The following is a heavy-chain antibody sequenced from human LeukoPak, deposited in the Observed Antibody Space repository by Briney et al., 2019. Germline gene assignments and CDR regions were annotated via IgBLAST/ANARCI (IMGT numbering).Heavy chain of an antibody. J-gene: IGHJ4*02. D-gene: IGHD2-8*01. V-gene: IGHV1-46*01. CDR3: AGSLGYCTSNVCYLKY. Sequence: ASVKVSCKASGYTFTTHYMHWVRQAPGQGLEWMGLINPSGTTTNYAQKFRGRVTMTRDLSTSTDYMELRSLRSDDTAVHYCAGSLGYCTSNVCYLKYWGQGTLVTVSS. CDR1: GYTFTTHY. CDR2: INPSGTTT.